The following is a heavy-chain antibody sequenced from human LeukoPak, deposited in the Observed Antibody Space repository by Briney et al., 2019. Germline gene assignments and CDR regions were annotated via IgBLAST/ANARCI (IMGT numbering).Heavy chain of an antibody. D-gene: IGHD3-3*01. CDR3: AKDGTYDFWSGYLFDY. J-gene: IGHJ4*02. CDR2: ISGSGGST. Sequence: PGGSLRLSCAASGFTFSSYAMSWVRQAPGKGLEWVSAISGSGGSTYYADSVKGRFTISRDNSKNTLYLQMNSLRAEDTAVYYCAKDGTYDFWSGYLFDYWGQGTLVTVSS. CDR1: GFTFSSYA. V-gene: IGHV3-23*01.